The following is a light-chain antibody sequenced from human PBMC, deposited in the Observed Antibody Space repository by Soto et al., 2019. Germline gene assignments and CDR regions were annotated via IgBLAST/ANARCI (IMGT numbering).Light chain of an antibody. CDR1: QSVTTY. Sequence: EVVLTQSPGTLSLSPGERATLSCRASQSVTTYLAWHQQRPGQAPRLLIYDTSTRAPGTPARFSGSGSGRDFTLTISSLEPEDFAIYYCQQRSSWPLTFGGGTKVDIK. V-gene: IGKV3-11*02. CDR3: QQRSSWPLT. CDR2: DTS. J-gene: IGKJ4*01.